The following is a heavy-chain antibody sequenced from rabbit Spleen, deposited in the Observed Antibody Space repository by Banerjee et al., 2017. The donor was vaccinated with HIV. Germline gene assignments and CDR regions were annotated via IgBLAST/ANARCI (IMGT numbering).Heavy chain of an antibody. CDR3: ARDGGGSSGYYFKL. CDR2: IYTGNSHT. V-gene: IGHV1S45*01. Sequence: QEQLVESGGGLVKPGASLTLTCTASGFSFSRSYDMCWVRQAPGKGLEWIGCIYTGNSHTHYASWAKGRFTIAITSSTTVTLQMTGLTAADTATYFCARDGGGSSGYYFKLWGPGTLVTVS. J-gene: IGHJ4*01. D-gene: IGHD1-1*01. CDR1: GFSFSRSYD.